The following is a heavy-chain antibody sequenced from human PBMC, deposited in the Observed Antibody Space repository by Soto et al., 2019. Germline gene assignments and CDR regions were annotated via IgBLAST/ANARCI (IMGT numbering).Heavy chain of an antibody. J-gene: IGHJ6*02. D-gene: IGHD6-13*01. CDR3: ARPRSAAGIYYYGMDV. CDR1: GGTFSSYA. CDR2: IIPIFGTA. V-gene: IGHV1-69*01. Sequence: QVRLVQSGAEVKKPGSSVKVSCKASGGTFSSYAISWVRQAPGQGLEWMGGIIPIFGTANYAQKFQGRVTITADESTSTAYMELSNLRSEDTAVYYCARPRSAAGIYYYGMDVWGQGTTVTVSS.